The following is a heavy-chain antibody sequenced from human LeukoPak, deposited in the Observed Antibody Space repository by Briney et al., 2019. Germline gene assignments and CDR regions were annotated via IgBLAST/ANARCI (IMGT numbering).Heavy chain of an antibody. CDR1: GFIFSSYS. Sequence: PGGSLRLSCAASGFIFSSYSMHWVRQAPGKGLEYVSAINSNGGSTHYENSVKGRFTISRDNSKNTLYLQMGSLRADDMAVYYCSRQRGDYWGQGTLVTVSS. CDR3: SRQRGDY. J-gene: IGHJ4*02. V-gene: IGHV3-64*01. CDR2: INSNGGST.